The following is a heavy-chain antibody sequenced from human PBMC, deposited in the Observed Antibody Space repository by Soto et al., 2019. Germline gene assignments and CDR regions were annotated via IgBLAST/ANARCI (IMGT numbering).Heavy chain of an antibody. V-gene: IGHV1-8*01. Sequence: ASVKVSCKASGYTFTSYDINWVRQATGQGLEWMGWMNPNSGNTGYAQKFQGRVTMTRNTSISTAYMELSSLRSEDTAVYYCARGRWEQQLFNYYGMDVWGQGTTVTVYS. CDR2: MNPNSGNT. D-gene: IGHD6-13*01. J-gene: IGHJ6*02. CDR3: ARGRWEQQLFNYYGMDV. CDR1: GYTFTSYD.